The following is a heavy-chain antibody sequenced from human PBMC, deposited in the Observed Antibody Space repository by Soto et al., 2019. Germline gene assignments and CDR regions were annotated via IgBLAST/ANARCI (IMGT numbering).Heavy chain of an antibody. CDR3: AKTSPDYGSGTPNQKYYFDY. V-gene: IGHV3-23*01. D-gene: IGHD3-10*01. CDR2: ISGSGGST. Sequence: GGSLRLSCAASGFTFSSYAMSWVRQAPGKGLEWVSAISGSGGSTYYADSVKGRFTISRDNSKNTLYLQMNSLRAEDTAVYYCAKTSPDYGSGTPNQKYYFDYWGQGTLVTVSS. J-gene: IGHJ4*02. CDR1: GFTFSSYA.